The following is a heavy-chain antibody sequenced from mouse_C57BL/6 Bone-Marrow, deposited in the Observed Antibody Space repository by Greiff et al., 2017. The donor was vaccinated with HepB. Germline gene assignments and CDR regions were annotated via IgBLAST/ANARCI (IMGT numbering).Heavy chain of an antibody. J-gene: IGHJ1*03. CDR2: INPNYGTT. V-gene: IGHV1-39*01. CDR3: ACFYYYCDWYFDV. CDR1: GYSFTDYN. D-gene: IGHD1-1*01. Sequence: EVQLQQSGPELVKPGASVKISCKASGYSFTDYNMNWVKQSNGKSLEWIGVINPNYGTTSYNQKFKGKATLTVDQSSSTAYMQLNSLTSEDSAVDDCACFYYYCDWYFDVWGTGTTVTVSS.